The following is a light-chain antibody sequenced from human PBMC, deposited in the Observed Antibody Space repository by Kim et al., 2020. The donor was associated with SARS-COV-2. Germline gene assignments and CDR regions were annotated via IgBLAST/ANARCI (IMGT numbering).Light chain of an antibody. CDR3: LQHNTYPIT. J-gene: IGKJ5*01. CDR1: KEIRND. CDR2: GAS. V-gene: IGKV1-17*01. Sequence: GSEGDRATITGRASKEIRNDLGWYQQNPGRAPKRLIYGASSLQSGVPSRFSGSGSGTEFTLTISSLQPEDFATYFCLQHNTYPITFGQGTRLEIK.